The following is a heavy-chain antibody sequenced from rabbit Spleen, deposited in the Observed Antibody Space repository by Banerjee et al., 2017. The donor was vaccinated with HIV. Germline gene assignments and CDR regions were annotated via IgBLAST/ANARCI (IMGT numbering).Heavy chain of an antibody. D-gene: IGHD1-1*01. Sequence: QSLEESGGDLVKPGASLTLTCKASGFPFSRGHFMCWVRQAPGKGPEWIACIYTGSSGNTYYASWAKGRFTISKTSSTAVALQMTSLTAADTATYFCARDIDGTDYIDRLNLWGPGTLVTVS. J-gene: IGHJ3*01. CDR1: GFPFSRGHF. CDR2: IYTGSSGNT. V-gene: IGHV1S40*01. CDR3: ARDIDGTDYIDRLNL.